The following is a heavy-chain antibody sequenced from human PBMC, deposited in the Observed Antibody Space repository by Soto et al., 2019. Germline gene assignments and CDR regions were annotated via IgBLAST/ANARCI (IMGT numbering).Heavy chain of an antibody. CDR3: ARHPPYGPLDY. D-gene: IGHD4-17*01. V-gene: IGHV4-59*01. CDR2: IYYSGST. Sequence: SETLSLTCTVSGGSISSYYWSWIRQPPGKGLEWIGYIYYSGSTNYNPSLKSRVTISVDTSKNQFSLKLSSVTAADTAVYYCARHPPYGPLDYRGQGTLVTVSS. CDR1: GGSISSYY. J-gene: IGHJ4*02.